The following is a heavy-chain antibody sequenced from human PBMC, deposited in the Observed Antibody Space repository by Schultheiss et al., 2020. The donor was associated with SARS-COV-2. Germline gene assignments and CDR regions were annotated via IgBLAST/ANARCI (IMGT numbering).Heavy chain of an antibody. D-gene: IGHD4-17*01. CDR1: GFTFSSYE. V-gene: IGHV3-48*03. Sequence: GGSLRISCAASGFTFSSYEMNWVRQAPGKGLEWVSAISGSGGSTYYADSVKGRFTVSRDNAQNSLYLQMNSLRDDDTAVYYCAKDRSTVTLDAFDIWGQGTMVTVSS. CDR2: ISGSGGST. CDR3: AKDRSTVTLDAFDI. J-gene: IGHJ3*02.